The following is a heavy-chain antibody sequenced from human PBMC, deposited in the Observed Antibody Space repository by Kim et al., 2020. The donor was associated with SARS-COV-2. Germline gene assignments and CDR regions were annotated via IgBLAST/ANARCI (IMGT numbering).Heavy chain of an antibody. CDR2: IYYSGST. V-gene: IGHV4-31*03. D-gene: IGHD6-13*01. CDR3: ARGSYSSSWCLDY. CDR1: GGSISSGGYY. J-gene: IGHJ4*02. Sequence: SETLSLTCTVSGGSISSGGYYWSWIRQHPGKGLEWIGYIYYSGSTYYNPSLKSRVTISVDTSKNQFSLKLSSVTAADTAVYYCARGSYSSSWCLDYWGQGTLVTVSS.